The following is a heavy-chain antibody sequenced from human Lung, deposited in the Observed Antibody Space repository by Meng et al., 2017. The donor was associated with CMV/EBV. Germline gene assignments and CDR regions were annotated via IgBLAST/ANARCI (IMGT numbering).Heavy chain of an antibody. Sequence: GGFLRPXCAASGFIFSSYGMHWVRQAPGKGLEWVAFIRYDGSKEYYVDFVKGRFTISRDNSKNTLYLQMHSLRPGDTAVYYCAKERIRYNYGSETIDYWGQGXLVTVSS. D-gene: IGHD5-18*01. V-gene: IGHV3-30*02. CDR2: IRYDGSKE. J-gene: IGHJ4*02. CDR1: GFIFSSYG. CDR3: AKERIRYNYGSETIDY.